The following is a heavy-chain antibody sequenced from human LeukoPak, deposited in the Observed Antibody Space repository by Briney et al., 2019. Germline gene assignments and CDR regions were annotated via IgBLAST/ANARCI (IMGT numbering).Heavy chain of an antibody. J-gene: IGHJ4*02. CDR1: GFTFSSYE. CDR3: ARGSPEYGSGSYGYY. V-gene: IGHV3-48*03. Sequence: GGSLRLSCAATGFTFSSYEMNWVRQAPGKGMEWVSYVSSSGSTIYYADSVKGQFTISRENAKNTLYLQMNSLRAEDTAVYYCARGSPEYGSGSYGYYWGQGTLVTVSS. CDR2: VSSSGSTI. D-gene: IGHD3-10*01.